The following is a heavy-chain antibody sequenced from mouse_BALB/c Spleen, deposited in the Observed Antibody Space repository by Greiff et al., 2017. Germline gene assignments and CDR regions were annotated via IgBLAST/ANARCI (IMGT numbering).Heavy chain of an antibody. CDR1: GFNIKDTY. CDR2: IDPANGNT. D-gene: IGHD2-10*01. CDR3: ASPYYGNDY. Sequence: VQLKESGAELVRPGALVKLSCKASGFNIKDTYMHWVKQRPEQGLEWIGRIDPANGNTKYDPKFQGKATITADTSSNTAYLQLSSLTSEDTAVYYCASPYYGNDYWGQGTTLTVSS. V-gene: IGHV14-3*02. J-gene: IGHJ2*01.